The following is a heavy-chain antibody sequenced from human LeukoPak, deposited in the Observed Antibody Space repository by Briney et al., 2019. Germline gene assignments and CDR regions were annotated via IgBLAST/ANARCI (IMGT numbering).Heavy chain of an antibody. Sequence: NPSDTLSLTCAVSGGSISSSNWWSWVRQPPGKGLEWIGEIYHSGSTNYNPSLKSRVTISVDKSKNQFSLKLSSVTAADTAVYYCARVEFIAAAVTYDYWGQGTLVTVSS. V-gene: IGHV4-4*02. CDR2: IYHSGST. J-gene: IGHJ4*02. D-gene: IGHD6-13*01. CDR1: GGSISSSNW. CDR3: ARVEFIAAAVTYDY.